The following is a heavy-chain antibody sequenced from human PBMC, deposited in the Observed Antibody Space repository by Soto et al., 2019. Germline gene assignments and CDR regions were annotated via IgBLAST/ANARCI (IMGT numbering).Heavy chain of an antibody. CDR3: VIGLNSRLGRDLYDP. J-gene: IGHJ5*02. CDR1: GGSFSGYY. CDR2: INHSGST. V-gene: IGHV4-34*01. D-gene: IGHD7-27*01. Sequence: SETLSLTCAVYGGSFSGYYWSWIRQPPGKGLEWIGEINHSGSTNYNPSLKSRVTISVDTSKNQFSLKLSSVTAADTAVYYCVIGLNSRLGRDLYDPWSQGTLVTVSS.